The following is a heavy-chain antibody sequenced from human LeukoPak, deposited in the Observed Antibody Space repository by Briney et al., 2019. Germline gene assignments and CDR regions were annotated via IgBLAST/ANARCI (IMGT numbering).Heavy chain of an antibody. CDR2: INGSGGSL. J-gene: IGHJ3*02. Sequence: SGGSLTLSCSASGFTFSSYAMRWLGPAPGKGRKGVSAINGSGGSLEHEYSGKGPFTIYRDNSKNTLYLQMNSLRAEDTAVYYCAKEADILTGYYYSLQNAFYIWGQGTMATVSS. V-gene: IGHV3-23*01. D-gene: IGHD3-9*01. CDR1: GFTFSSYA. CDR3: AKEADILTGYYYSLQNAFYI.